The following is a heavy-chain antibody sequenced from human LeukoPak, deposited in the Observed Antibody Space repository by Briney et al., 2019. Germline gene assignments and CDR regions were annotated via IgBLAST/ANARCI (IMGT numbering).Heavy chain of an antibody. CDR3: AREGREVDYDSSGSIDGVDY. CDR1: GGSISSYH. CDR2: IYDSGST. Sequence: SETLSLTCTVSGGSISSYHWSWFRQAPGKGLEWIGYIYDSGSTNFNPSLKSRVTISVDTSKNQFSLKLSSVTAADTAVYYCAREGREVDYDSSGSIDGVDYWGQGTLVTVSS. J-gene: IGHJ4*02. V-gene: IGHV4-59*12. D-gene: IGHD3-22*01.